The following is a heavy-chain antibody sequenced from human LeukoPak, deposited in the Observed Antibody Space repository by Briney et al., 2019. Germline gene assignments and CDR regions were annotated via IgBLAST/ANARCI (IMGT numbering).Heavy chain of an antibody. Sequence: LGGSLRLSCAASGFTFSSYAMHWVRQAPGKGLEWVAVISYDGSNKYYADSVKGRFTISRDNSKNTLYLQMNSLRAEDTAVYYCARDFTTEKYYYYYYGMDVWGQGTTVTVSS. J-gene: IGHJ6*02. CDR2: ISYDGSNK. D-gene: IGHD2/OR15-2a*01. CDR3: ARDFTTEKYYYYYYGMDV. CDR1: GFTFSSYA. V-gene: IGHV3-30*04.